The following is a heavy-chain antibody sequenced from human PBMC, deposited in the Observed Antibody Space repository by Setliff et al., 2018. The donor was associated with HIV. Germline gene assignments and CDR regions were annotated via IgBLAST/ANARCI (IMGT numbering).Heavy chain of an antibody. J-gene: IGHJ4*02. Sequence: ASVKVSCKASGYTFTNFGISWVRQAPGQGLEWMGWISAYNGNTDYVQKFQGRVIMTTDTATSTAYMELRSLRSDDTAVYFCARDYHDFWSCYPQSFNYWGQGTLVTVSS. CDR3: ARDYHDFWSCYPQSFNY. CDR2: ISAYNGNT. D-gene: IGHD3-3*01. CDR1: GYTFTNFG. V-gene: IGHV1-18*01.